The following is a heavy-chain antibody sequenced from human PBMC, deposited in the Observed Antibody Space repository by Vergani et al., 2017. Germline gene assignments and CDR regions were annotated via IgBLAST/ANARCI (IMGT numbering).Heavy chain of an antibody. D-gene: IGHD2-15*01. CDR2: IYYSGST. J-gene: IGHJ6*03. V-gene: IGHV4-59*01. CDR3: AREGGGNIVVGLHYYYYYYMDV. CDR1: GGSISSYY. Sequence: QVQLQESGPGLVKPSETLSLTCTVSGGSISSYYWSWIRQPPGKGLEWIGYIYYSGSTNYNPSLKSRVTISVDTSKNQFSLKLSAVTAADTAVYYCAREGGGNIVVGLHYYYYYYMDVWGKGTTVTVSS.